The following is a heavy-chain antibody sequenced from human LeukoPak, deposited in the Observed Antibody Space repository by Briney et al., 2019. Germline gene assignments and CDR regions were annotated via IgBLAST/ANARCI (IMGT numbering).Heavy chain of an antibody. CDR1: GLTFSSYW. J-gene: IGHJ4*02. CDR2: IKQDGSEI. Sequence: PGGSLRLSCAASGLTFSSYWMSWVRQAPGKGLEWVANIKQDGSEIYYVDSVKGRFTISTDSAKNSLFLQMNNLRAEDTAVYYCARGRYGSGSLPLFGYWGQGTLVAVSS. D-gene: IGHD3-10*01. V-gene: IGHV3-7*01. CDR3: ARGRYGSGSLPLFGY.